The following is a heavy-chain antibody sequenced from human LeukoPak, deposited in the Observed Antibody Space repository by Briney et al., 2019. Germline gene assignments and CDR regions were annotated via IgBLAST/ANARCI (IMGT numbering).Heavy chain of an antibody. J-gene: IGHJ6*02. CDR2: IYYSGST. Sequence: SETLSLTCTVSGGSISSSSYYWGWIRQPPGKGLEWIGSIYYSGSTYYNPSLKSRVTISVDTSKNQFSLKLSSVTAADTAVYYCARRYYYGSGSYYYYGMDVWGQGTTVTVSS. V-gene: IGHV4-39*07. D-gene: IGHD3-10*01. CDR1: GGSISSSSYY. CDR3: ARRYYYGSGSYYYYGMDV.